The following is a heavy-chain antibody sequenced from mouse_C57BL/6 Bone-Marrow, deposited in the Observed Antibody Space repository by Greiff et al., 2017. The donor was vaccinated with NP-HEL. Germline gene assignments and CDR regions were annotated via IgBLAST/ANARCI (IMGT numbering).Heavy chain of an antibody. V-gene: IGHV1-18*01. Sequence: VQLKESGPELVKPGASVKIPCKASGYTFTDYNMDWVKQSHGKSLEWIGDINPNNGGTIYNQKFKGKATLTVDKSSSTAYMELRSLTSEDTAVYYCARSTWFAYWGQGTLVTVSA. J-gene: IGHJ3*01. CDR2: INPNNGGT. CDR1: GYTFTDYN. CDR3: ARSTWFAY.